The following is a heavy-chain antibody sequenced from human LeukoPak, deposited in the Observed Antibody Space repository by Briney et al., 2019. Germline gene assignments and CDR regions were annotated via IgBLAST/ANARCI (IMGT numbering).Heavy chain of an antibody. CDR1: GFTFSNYY. CDR2: IKQDGSEK. CDR3: ARYLLDIVRVPSDYMDV. V-gene: IGHV3-7*01. Sequence: GGSLRLSCAASGFTFSNYYMTWVRHAPGGGLEWVANIKQDGSEKYYVDSVRGRFTISRDNAKNSLYLQMNSLRAEDTAVYYCARYLLDIVRVPSDYMDVWGKGTTVTVSS. D-gene: IGHD2-2*03. J-gene: IGHJ6*03.